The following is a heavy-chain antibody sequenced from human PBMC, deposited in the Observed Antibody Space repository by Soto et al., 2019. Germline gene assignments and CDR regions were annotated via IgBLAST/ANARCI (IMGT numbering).Heavy chain of an antibody. CDR2: VYYSGST. CDR3: ARWHDFWSGFSYFDY. Sequence: SETLSLTWPVSGGSVRRGSHYWSWVRQPPGKRLEWVGYVYYSGSTNYNPSLQSRVTISVDTSKNQFSLKMSSVTTVDTAEYYCARWHDFWSGFSYFDYWGQGTLVTVSA. J-gene: IGHJ4*02. CDR1: GGSVRRGSHY. D-gene: IGHD3-3*01. V-gene: IGHV4-61*01.